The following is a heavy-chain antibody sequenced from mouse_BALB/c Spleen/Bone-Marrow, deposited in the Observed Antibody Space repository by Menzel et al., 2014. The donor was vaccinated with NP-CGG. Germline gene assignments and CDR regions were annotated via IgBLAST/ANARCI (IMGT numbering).Heavy chain of an antibody. D-gene: IGHD2-3*01. CDR2: INPDSSTT. CDR3: ARNDGYSFAY. CDR1: GFDFSGYW. J-gene: IGHJ3*01. V-gene: IGHV4-1*02. Sequence: DVQLQESGGGLVQPGGSLKLSCAASGFDFSGYWMSWVRQAPGKGLEWIGEINPDSSTTNYTPSLKDKFIISRDNAKNTLYLQMSKVRSEDTALYYCARNDGYSFAYWAKGLWSLSLQ.